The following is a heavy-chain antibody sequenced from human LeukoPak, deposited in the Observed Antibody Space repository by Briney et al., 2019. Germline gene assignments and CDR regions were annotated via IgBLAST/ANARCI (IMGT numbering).Heavy chain of an antibody. CDR3: ARSYCSSTSCGFDY. D-gene: IGHD2-2*01. J-gene: IGHJ4*02. Sequence: SETLSLTCAVYGGSFSGYYWSWIRQPPGKGLEWIGEINHSGSTNYNPSLKSRVTISVDTSKNQFSLKLSSVTAADTAVYYCARSYCSSTSCGFDYWGQGTLVTVSS. CDR1: GGSFSGYY. CDR2: INHSGST. V-gene: IGHV4-34*01.